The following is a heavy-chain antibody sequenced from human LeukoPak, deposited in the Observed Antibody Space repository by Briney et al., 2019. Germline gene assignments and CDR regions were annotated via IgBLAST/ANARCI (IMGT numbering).Heavy chain of an antibody. D-gene: IGHD6-13*01. CDR3: AREFLEQQPNRGFDP. CDR2: ISSSGRTI. Sequence: GGSLRLSCAASGFTFNDYEMNWVRQAPGKGLEWVSYISSSGRTIFYADSVKGRFTISRDNAKNSLYLQMNSLRAEDTAVYYCAREFLEQQPNRGFDPWGQGTLVTVSS. CDR1: GFTFNDYE. V-gene: IGHV3-48*03. J-gene: IGHJ5*02.